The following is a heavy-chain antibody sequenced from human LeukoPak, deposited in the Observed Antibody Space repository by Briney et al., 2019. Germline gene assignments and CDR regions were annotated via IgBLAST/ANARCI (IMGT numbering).Heavy chain of an antibody. CDR2: ITSGTTYI. V-gene: IGHV3-21*01. D-gene: IGHD6-6*01. CDR1: GFTFSDYN. J-gene: IGHJ4*02. Sequence: WGSLRLSCAASGFTFSDYNMNWVRQSPEKGLEWVSSITSGTTYIYYADSVRGRFTLSRDNAKNSLYLQMNSLRAEDTAVYYCARWPYSGSYYFDYWGQGTLVTVSS. CDR3: ARWPYSGSYYFDY.